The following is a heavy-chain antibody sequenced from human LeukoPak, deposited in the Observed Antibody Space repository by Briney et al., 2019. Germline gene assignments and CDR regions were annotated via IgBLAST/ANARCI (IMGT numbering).Heavy chain of an antibody. V-gene: IGHV4-38-2*01. D-gene: IGHD2-2*01. J-gene: IGHJ6*03. CDR2: LYHPDST. CDR1: GYPINNAYY. Sequence: PSETLSLTCGVSGYPINNAYYWVWIRQPPGKGLEWIGSLYHPDSTYYNPSLKSRVTMSVDTSRNQFSLRLSFVTAEDTAVYYCARQYDSYFYYYLDLWGTGTTVTVSS. CDR3: ARQYDSYFYYYLDL.